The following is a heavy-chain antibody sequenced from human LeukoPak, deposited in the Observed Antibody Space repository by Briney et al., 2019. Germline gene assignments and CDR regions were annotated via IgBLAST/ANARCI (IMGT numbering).Heavy chain of an antibody. J-gene: IGHJ4*02. D-gene: IGHD6-19*01. CDR3: ARVWDSSGWYVDH. V-gene: IGHV4-59*01. CDR2: IYYSGST. Sequence: KPSETLSLTCTVSGGSISSYYWSWIRQPPGKGLEWIGYIYYSGSTNYNPSLKSRVTISVDTSKNQFSLKLSSVTAADTAVYYCARVWDSSGWYVDHWGQGPLVTVSS. CDR1: GGSISSYY.